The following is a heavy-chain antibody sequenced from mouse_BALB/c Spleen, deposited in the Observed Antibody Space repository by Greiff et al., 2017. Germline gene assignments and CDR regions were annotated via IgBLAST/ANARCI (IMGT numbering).Heavy chain of an antibody. CDR1: GFSLTGYG. D-gene: IGHD1-1*01. CDR2: IWGDGST. V-gene: IGHV2-6-7*01. CDR3: ATPFYYGSSHYYAMDY. Sequence: QVQLQQSGPGLVAPSQSLSITCTVSGFSLTGYGVNWVRQPPGKGLEWLGMIWGDGSTDYNSALKSRLSISKDNSKSQVFLKMTSLQTDDTARYYCATPFYYGSSHYYAMDYWGQGTSVTVSS. J-gene: IGHJ4*01.